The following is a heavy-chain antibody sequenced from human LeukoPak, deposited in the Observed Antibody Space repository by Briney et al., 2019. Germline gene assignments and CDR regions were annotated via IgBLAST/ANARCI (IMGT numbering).Heavy chain of an antibody. J-gene: IGHJ6*03. CDR2: ISSSSGTI. Sequence: GSLRLSCAASGFTFSSYSMNWVRQAPGKGLEWVSYISSSSGTIYNADSVTGRFTISRDNAKNSLYLQMNSLRAEDTALYYCARGQGDFWSGYYYYYMDVWGKGTTVTVSS. CDR1: GFTFSSYS. CDR3: ARGQGDFWSGYYYYYMDV. D-gene: IGHD3-3*01. V-gene: IGHV3-48*04.